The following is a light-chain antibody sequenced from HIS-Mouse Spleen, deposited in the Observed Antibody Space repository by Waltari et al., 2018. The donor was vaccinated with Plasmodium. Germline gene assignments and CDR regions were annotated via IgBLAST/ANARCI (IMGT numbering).Light chain of an antibody. CDR1: QSISSY. V-gene: IGKV1-39*01. J-gene: IGKJ1*01. CDR2: AAS. Sequence: DIQLSQSPSSLSVSVGDRVTITCRASQSISSYLNWYQQKQGKAPKLLIYAASSLQSGVPSRFSGSGSGTDFTLSISSLQPEDFATYYCQQSYSTWTFGQGTKVEIK. CDR3: QQSYSTWT.